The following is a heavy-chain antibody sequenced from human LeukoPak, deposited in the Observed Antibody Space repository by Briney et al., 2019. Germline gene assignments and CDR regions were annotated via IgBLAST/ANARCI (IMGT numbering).Heavy chain of an antibody. V-gene: IGHV1-2*06. CDR3: ATLEQGGYRDYYFDY. CDR2: INPNSGGT. CDR1: GYTFTGYY. J-gene: IGHJ4*02. Sequence: GASVKVSCKASGYTFTGYYMHWGRQAPGQGLEWMGRINPNSGGTNYAQKFQGRVTMTRDTSISTAYMELSRLRSDDTAVYYCATLEQGGYRDYYFDYWGQGTLVTVSS. D-gene: IGHD5-18*01.